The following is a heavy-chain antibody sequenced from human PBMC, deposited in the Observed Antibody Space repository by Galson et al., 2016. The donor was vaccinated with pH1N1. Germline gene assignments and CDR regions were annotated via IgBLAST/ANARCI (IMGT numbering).Heavy chain of an antibody. CDR1: GYNFDRYW. Sequence: QSGAEVTKPGESLKISCKGSGYNFDRYWIGWVRQMPGRGLEWMGIIYPGDSDTRYSPSFQGQVSISADKSISTAYLQWSSLKASDTAMYYCARQEFSDYWGQGTLVIVSS. CDR3: ARQEFSDY. CDR2: IYPGDSDT. D-gene: IGHD2/OR15-2a*01. J-gene: IGHJ4*02. V-gene: IGHV5-51*01.